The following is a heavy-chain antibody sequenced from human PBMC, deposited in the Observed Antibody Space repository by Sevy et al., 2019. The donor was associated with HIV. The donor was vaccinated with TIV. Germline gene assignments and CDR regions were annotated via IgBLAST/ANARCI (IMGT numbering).Heavy chain of an antibody. Sequence: GGSLRLSCAASGFTFSDCNMAWVRQAPGKGPEWVSYITSRSGNMHYAYSVKGRFTISRDNAKNSLYLQMNSLRDEDTAVYYCAREMVGTTTFDYWGQGTLVTVSS. V-gene: IGHV3-11*06. D-gene: IGHD2-21*02. CDR1: GFTFSDCN. CDR2: ITSRSGNM. CDR3: AREMVGTTTFDY. J-gene: IGHJ4*02.